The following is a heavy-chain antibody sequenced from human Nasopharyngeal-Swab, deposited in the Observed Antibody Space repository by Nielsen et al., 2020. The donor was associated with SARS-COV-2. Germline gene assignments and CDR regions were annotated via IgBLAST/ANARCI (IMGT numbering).Heavy chain of an antibody. V-gene: IGHV3-74*01. CDR1: GFTFRSYR. D-gene: IGHD6-13*01. J-gene: IGHJ4*02. Sequence: GESLEISCAASGFTFRSYRLHWVRQPPGKGLVWVSRINSVETYTDYADSVKGRFTISRDNAKSTLFLQMSNLRADDTAVYYCAREKVGAAAEGFDYWGRGTLVTVSS. CDR3: AREKVGAAAEGFDY. CDR2: INSVETYT.